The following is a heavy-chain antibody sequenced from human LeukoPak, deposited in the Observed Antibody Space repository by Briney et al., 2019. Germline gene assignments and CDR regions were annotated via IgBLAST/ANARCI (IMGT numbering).Heavy chain of an antibody. J-gene: IGHJ4*02. CDR2: IYYSGST. Sequence: MSSETLSLTCTVSGGSISSYYWSWIRQPPGKGLEWIGYIYYSGSTNYNPSLKSRVTISVDTSKNQFSLKLSSVTAADTAVYYCARGRDYYDSSGYSYWGQGTLVTVSS. CDR1: GGSISSYY. D-gene: IGHD3-22*01. CDR3: ARGRDYYDSSGYSY. V-gene: IGHV4-59*12.